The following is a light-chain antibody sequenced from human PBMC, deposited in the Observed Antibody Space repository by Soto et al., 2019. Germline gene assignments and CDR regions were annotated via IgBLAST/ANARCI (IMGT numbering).Light chain of an antibody. Sequence: MVFTQSPDKLSPSPGERATLSCRASQSVSSTYLIWYQQKPGQAPRLLIYGASSRATGVPDRFSGGGSGTDFTLTISSLEPEDFAVYYCQQRSNWPPITFGQGTRLEI. V-gene: IGKV3D-20*02. CDR1: QSVSSTY. CDR2: GAS. J-gene: IGKJ5*01. CDR3: QQRSNWPPIT.